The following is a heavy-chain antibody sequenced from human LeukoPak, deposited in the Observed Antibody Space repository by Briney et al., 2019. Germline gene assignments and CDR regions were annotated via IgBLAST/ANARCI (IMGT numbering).Heavy chain of an antibody. D-gene: IGHD3-10*01. CDR3: AMPGGSGSPY. CDR2: ISSSGNTL. V-gene: IGHV3-11*01. Sequence: GGSLRLSCAASGFTFSYYYMTWIRQAPGKGLEWVSYISSSGNTLYYANSVKGRFTISRDNAKNSLYLQMNSLRAEDTAMYYCAMPGGSGSPYWGQGTLVTVSS. CDR1: GFTFSYYY. J-gene: IGHJ4*02.